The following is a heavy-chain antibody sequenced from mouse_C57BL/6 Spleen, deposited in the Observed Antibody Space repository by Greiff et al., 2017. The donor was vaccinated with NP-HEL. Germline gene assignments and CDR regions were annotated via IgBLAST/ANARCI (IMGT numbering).Heavy chain of an antibody. CDR2: IHPNSGST. CDR1: GYTFTSYW. D-gene: IGHD2-5*01. CDR3: ARGDYSSHAWFAY. J-gene: IGHJ3*01. Sequence: QVQLQQPGAELVKPGASVKLSCKASGYTFTSYWMHWVKQRPGQGLEWIGMIHPNSGSTNYNEKFKSKATLTVDKSSSPAYMQLSSLTSEDSAVYYCARGDYSSHAWFAYWGQGTLVTVSA. V-gene: IGHV1-64*01.